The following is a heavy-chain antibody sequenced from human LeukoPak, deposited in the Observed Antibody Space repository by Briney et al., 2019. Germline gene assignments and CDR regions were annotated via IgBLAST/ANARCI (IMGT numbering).Heavy chain of an antibody. J-gene: IGHJ3*02. CDR1: GFTFSTYW. V-gene: IGHV3-7*01. Sequence: GGSLRLSCAASGFTFSTYWMTWVRQPPGKGLEWVAHINHDGSEKYYVDSVKGRFTISRDNAKNSLYLQMNSLRVEDTAVYYCALELVVPAALERLNAFDIWGHGTMVTVSS. CDR2: INHDGSEK. CDR3: ALELVVPAALERLNAFDI. D-gene: IGHD2-2*01.